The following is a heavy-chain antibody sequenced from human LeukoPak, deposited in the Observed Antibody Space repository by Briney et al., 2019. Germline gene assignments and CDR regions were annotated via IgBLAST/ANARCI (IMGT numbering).Heavy chain of an antibody. CDR1: GFTFSSYAM. CDR2: VYYNGGT. CDR3: AREVAAGSHKGFDY. J-gene: IGHJ4*02. V-gene: IGHV4-4*02. D-gene: IGHD6-19*01. Sequence: GSLRLSCAASGFTFSSYAMSWVRQSPGKGLEWIAEVYYNGGTNYNPSLKSRVTISVDTSKNQSSLNVNSVTAADTAMYYCAREVAAGSHKGFDYWGQGTLVTVSS.